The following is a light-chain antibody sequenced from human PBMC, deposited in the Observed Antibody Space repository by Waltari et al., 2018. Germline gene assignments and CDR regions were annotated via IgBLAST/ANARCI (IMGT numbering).Light chain of an antibody. V-gene: IGKV2-30*01. CDR3: MQGTHWPWT. Sequence: DVVLTQSPLSLPVTLGQPASLSCTSSQGLVYSDGNIYLSWFHQRPGQSPRRLIHKISNRNSGVPDRFTGSGSGTDFTLRISRVEAEDVGVYYCMQGTHWPWTFGQGTRVEIK. J-gene: IGKJ1*01. CDR2: KIS. CDR1: QGLVYSDGNIY.